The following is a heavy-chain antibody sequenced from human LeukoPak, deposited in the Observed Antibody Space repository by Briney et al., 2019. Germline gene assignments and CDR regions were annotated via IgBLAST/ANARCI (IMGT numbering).Heavy chain of an antibody. V-gene: IGHV1-8*01. J-gene: IGHJ4*02. CDR3: ARGLRYYGSGSYYN. CDR2: MNPNSGNT. CDR1: GYTFTSYD. D-gene: IGHD3-10*01. Sequence: ASVKVSCKASGYTFTSYDINWVRQATGQGLGWMGWMNPNSGNTGYAQKFQGRVTMTRNTSISTAYMELSSLRSEDTAVYYCARGLRYYGSGSYYNWGQGTLVTVSS.